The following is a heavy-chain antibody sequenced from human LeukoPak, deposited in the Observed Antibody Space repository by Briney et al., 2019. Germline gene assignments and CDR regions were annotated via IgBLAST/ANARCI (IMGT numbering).Heavy chain of an antibody. CDR3: ARSKGSFGPYYFDS. D-gene: IGHD3-3*01. Sequence: GGSLRLSCAASGFSVSTTSVSWVRQAPGKGLEWVSVIYSGGRTFYADSVKGRFTMSRHTSNDTLCLQMNSLRVEDTAVYYCARSKGSFGPYYFDSWGQGTLVTVSS. J-gene: IGHJ4*02. V-gene: IGHV3-53*04. CDR2: IYSGGRT. CDR1: GFSVSTTS.